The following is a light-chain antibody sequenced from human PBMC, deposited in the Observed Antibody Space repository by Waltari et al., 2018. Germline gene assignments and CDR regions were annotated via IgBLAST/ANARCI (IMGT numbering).Light chain of an antibody. Sequence: DIQMTQSLSSLSASVGDRVTIPCRASQGINNYLAWSQQKPGKAPKSLIYAASSLQRGVPSKFSGSGSGTDFTLTISSLQAEDVAVYSCQQGYRIPTTFGQGTRVEL. CDR2: AAS. V-gene: IGKV1-16*02. J-gene: IGKJ1*01. CDR1: QGINNY. CDR3: QQGYRIPTT.